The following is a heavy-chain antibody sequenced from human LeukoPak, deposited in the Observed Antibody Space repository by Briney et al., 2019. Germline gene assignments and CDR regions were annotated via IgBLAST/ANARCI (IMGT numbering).Heavy chain of an antibody. V-gene: IGHV4-39*02. D-gene: IGHD1-26*01. CDR1: GGSLSSSSYY. CDR2: IYYSGST. CDR3: ARRQFASSYSDY. Sequence: SETLSLTCTVSGGSLSSSSYYWGWIRQPPGKGLEWIGSIYYSGSTYYNPSLKSRVTISVDTTNNHFSLKLSSVTAADTAVYYCARRQFASSYSDYWGQGTLVTVSS. J-gene: IGHJ4*02.